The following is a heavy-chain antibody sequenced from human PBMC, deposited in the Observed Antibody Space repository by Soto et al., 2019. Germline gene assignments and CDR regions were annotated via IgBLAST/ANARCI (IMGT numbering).Heavy chain of an antibody. Sequence: QVQLVESGGCVVQPGRSLRLSCAASGFTFSSYGMHWVRQAPGKGLEWVAVISYDGSNKYYADSVKGRFTISRDNSKNTLYLQMNSLRAEDTAVYYCAKDIHLGGDYDILTGYSWGEGSDYWGQGTLVTVSS. CDR3: AKDIHLGGDYDILTGYSWGEGSDY. D-gene: IGHD3-9*01. CDR2: ISYDGSNK. J-gene: IGHJ4*02. CDR1: GFTFSSYG. V-gene: IGHV3-30*18.